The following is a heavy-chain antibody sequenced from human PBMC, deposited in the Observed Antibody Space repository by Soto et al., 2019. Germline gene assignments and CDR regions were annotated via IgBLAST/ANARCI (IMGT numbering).Heavy chain of an antibody. V-gene: IGHV1-3*01. Sequence: ASVKVSCKASGYTFTSYAMHWVRQAPGQRLEWMGWINAGNGNTKYSQKFQGRVTITRDTSASTAYMELSSLRSEDTAVYYCARSDYDFWSGYLTERIMDVWGQGTTVTGSS. CDR2: INAGNGNT. J-gene: IGHJ6*02. D-gene: IGHD3-3*01. CDR3: ARSDYDFWSGYLTERIMDV. CDR1: GYTFTSYA.